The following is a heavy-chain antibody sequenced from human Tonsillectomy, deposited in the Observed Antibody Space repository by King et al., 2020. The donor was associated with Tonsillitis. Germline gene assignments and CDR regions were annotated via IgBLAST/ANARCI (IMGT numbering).Heavy chain of an antibody. Sequence: VQLVESGGGVVQPGRSLRLSCAASGFTFSNYGMHWVRQTPGKGLEWVAVISYDGTNKYYADSVKGRFTISRDNSKNTLYLQVNSLRAEDTAVYFCAKSISGYAMDYWGQGTLVTVSS. D-gene: IGHD3-22*01. CDR1: GFTFSNYG. CDR3: AKSISGYAMDY. V-gene: IGHV3-30*18. CDR2: ISYDGTNK. J-gene: IGHJ4*02.